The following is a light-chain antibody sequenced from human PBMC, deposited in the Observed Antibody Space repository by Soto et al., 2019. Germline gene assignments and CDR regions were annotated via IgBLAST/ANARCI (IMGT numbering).Light chain of an antibody. V-gene: IGLV1-47*01. CDR2: RNN. Sequence: QPVLTQPPSASGTPGQRVTISCSGSSSNIGTNYVYWYQQLPGTAPKLLIYRNNQRPSGVPDRFSGSKSGTSASLAISGLRSEDEADYYCSSYTSSSTLEFGGGTKLTVL. CDR3: SSYTSSSTLE. J-gene: IGLJ2*01. CDR1: SSNIGTNY.